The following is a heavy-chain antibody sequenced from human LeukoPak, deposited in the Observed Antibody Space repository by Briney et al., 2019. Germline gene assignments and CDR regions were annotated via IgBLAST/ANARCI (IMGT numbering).Heavy chain of an antibody. J-gene: IGHJ4*02. D-gene: IGHD4-17*01. Sequence: PGGSLRLSCAASGFTFSSYGMHWVRQAPGKGLEWVALIRYDGSNKYYADSVKGRFTISRDNSKNTLYLQMNSLRAEDTAVYYCAKDRTTVTTGGVDYWGQGTLVTVSS. CDR1: GFTFSSYG. V-gene: IGHV3-30*02. CDR3: AKDRTTVTTGGVDY. CDR2: IRYDGSNK.